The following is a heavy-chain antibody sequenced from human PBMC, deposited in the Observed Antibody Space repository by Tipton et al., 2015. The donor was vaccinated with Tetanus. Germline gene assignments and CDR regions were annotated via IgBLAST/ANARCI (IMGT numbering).Heavy chain of an antibody. CDR1: GDSITRRY. CDR3: ARDFRERSGTYYSYYYTMDV. CDR2: ISYSGGT. Sequence: TLSLTCTISGDSITRRYWSWIRQPPGKGLEWIGYISYSGGTNYNPSLKSRVTISMDTSKNQFSLGLSSVTAADTAVYYCARDFRERSGTYYSYYYTMDVWGQGTTVTVSS. D-gene: IGHD1-26*01. V-gene: IGHV4-59*11. J-gene: IGHJ6*02.